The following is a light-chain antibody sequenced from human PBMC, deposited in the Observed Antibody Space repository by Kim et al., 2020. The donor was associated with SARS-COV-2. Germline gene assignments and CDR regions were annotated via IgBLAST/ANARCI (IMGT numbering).Light chain of an antibody. CDR2: GTS. V-gene: IGKV3-20*01. Sequence: SPGGRSTLPCRASQSFSSNFLALSQQKPRRTPRHLVYGTSSRATGIPDRFSGSGSGRDFTLTISRLEPEDFAVYYCQQYGSSPRTFGQGTKVDIK. J-gene: IGKJ1*01. CDR3: QQYGSSPRT. CDR1: QSFSSNF.